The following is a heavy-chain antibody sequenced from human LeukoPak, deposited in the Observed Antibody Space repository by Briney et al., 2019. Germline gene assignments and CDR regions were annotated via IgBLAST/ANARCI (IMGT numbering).Heavy chain of an antibody. CDR3: AKDSGQWLLTFDI. CDR1: GFTFSSYG. D-gene: IGHD6-19*01. V-gene: IGHV3-30*02. CDR2: IRYDGSNK. J-gene: IGHJ3*02. Sequence: PGGSLRLSCAASGFTFSSYGMHWVRQAPGKGLEWAAFIRYDGSNKYYADSVKGRFTISRDNSKNTLYLQMNSLRAEDTAVYYCAKDSGQWLLTFDIWGQGTMVTVSS.